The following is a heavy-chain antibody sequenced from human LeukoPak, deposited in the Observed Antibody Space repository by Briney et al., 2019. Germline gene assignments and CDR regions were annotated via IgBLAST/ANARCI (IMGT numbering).Heavy chain of an antibody. D-gene: IGHD1-26*01. Sequence: PGGSLRLSCAASGFTFSSYAMSWVRQAPGKGLEWVSSISCSCGSTYYADSGKCRLNISRDNSKNSLYLQMKSLRAEDTAVYYCAKGQSGSCFPYYKWFDSGAREPWPPSPQ. CDR3: AKGQSGSCFPYYKWFDS. J-gene: IGHJ5*01. CDR1: GFTFSSYA. CDR2: ISCSCGST. V-gene: IGHV3-23*01.